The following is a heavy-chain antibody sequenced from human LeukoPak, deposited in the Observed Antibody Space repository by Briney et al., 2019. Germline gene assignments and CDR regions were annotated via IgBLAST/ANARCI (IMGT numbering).Heavy chain of an antibody. CDR3: ARLTDYYDSSGYYRNYNWFDP. J-gene: IGHJ5*02. CDR1: GYTFPNYW. CDR2: FYPGDSST. Sequence: GESLKISCKGSGYTFPNYWIAWVRQMPGKGREWMGIFYPGDSSTKFSPSFQGQVTISADRSINTAYLQWSSLTASDTAMYYCARLTDYYDSSGYYRNYNWFDPWGQGTLVTVSS. V-gene: IGHV5-51*01. D-gene: IGHD3-22*01.